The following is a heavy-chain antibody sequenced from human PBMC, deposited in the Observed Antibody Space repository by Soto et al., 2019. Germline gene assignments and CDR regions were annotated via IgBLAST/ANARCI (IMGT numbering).Heavy chain of an antibody. CDR3: ARGLSGSDSGRDDY. V-gene: IGHV3-72*01. J-gene: IGHJ4*02. Sequence: EVQLVGSGGGLVQPGGSLRLSCAASEFTFSDYYMDWVRQAPGKGLEWVGRIRNKANSDTTEYAASVKGRFTISRDDSKNSLHLQMNSLKAEDTAVYYWARGLSGSDSGRDDYWGQGTLVTVSS. CDR1: EFTFSDYY. D-gene: IGHD1-26*01. CDR2: IRNKANSDTT.